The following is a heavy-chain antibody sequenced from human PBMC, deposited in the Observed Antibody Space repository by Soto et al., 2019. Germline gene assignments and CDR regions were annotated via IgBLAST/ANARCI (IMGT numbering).Heavy chain of an antibody. V-gene: IGHV3-23*01. D-gene: IGHD2-8*01. CDR1: GVTSDYHA. CDR2: ISSNGEKT. J-gene: IGHJ4*02. Sequence: GGSLRLSRAASGVTSDYHAMNWVRQAPGKGLEWVSTISSNGEKTHYADSVRGRFIISSDNSSNTVDLQMNSLRVEDTAVYYCVSWVSTHFDSWGQGTLVTVSS. CDR3: VSWVSTHFDS.